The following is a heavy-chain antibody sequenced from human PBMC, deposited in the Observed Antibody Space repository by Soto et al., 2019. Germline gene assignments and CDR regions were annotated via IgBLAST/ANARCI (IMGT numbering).Heavy chain of an antibody. CDR1: GGFISNYY. CDR2: IHDSGGT. CDR3: ARYGSGSYYPTTFDY. Sequence: SETLSLTCTVSGGFISNYYWTWIRQPAGKGLEWIGYIHDSGGTNYNPSLKSRVTISVDTSKKQVSLKLRSVTAADTAVYFCARYGSGSYYPTTFDYWGQGTLVTVSS. D-gene: IGHD3-10*01. V-gene: IGHV4-59*12. J-gene: IGHJ4*02.